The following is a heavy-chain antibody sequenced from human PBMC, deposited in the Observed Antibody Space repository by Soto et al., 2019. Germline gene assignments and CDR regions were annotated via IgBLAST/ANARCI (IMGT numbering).Heavy chain of an antibody. CDR2: ISGSGGST. Sequence: GGSLRLSCAASGLTFSIYAMSWVRKDPGKGLEWVSAISGSGGSTYYADSVKGRFTISRDNSKNTLYLQMNSLRAEDTAVYYCAKDRGLYYGGLDYWGQGTLVTVSS. J-gene: IGHJ4*02. D-gene: IGHD4-17*01. V-gene: IGHV3-23*01. CDR1: GLTFSIYA. CDR3: AKDRGLYYGGLDY.